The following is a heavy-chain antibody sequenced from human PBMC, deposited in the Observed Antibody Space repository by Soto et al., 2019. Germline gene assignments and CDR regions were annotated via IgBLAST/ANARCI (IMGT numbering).Heavy chain of an antibody. CDR1: GFTFSSYG. V-gene: IGHV3-33*01. J-gene: IGHJ4*02. Sequence: HPGGSLRLSCAASGFTFSSYGMHWVRQAPGKGLEWVAVIWYDGSNKYYADSVKGRFTISRDNSKNTLYLQMNSLRAEDTAVYYCARGLNGYLHYFDYWGQGTPVTVSS. CDR3: ARGLNGYLHYFDY. D-gene: IGHD5-18*01. CDR2: IWYDGSNK.